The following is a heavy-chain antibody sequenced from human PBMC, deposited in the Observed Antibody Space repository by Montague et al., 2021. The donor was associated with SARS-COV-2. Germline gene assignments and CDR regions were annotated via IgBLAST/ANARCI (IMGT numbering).Heavy chain of an antibody. V-gene: IGHV3-48*03. Sequence: SLRLSCAASGFNFGVYEMNWVRQTPGKGPEWVSYINGGSSVMYYXDSVMGRFTISRDNAESSLYLQMNSLRAEDTAVYYCAPAVPVADDSWGQGTLVTVSS. CDR3: APAVPVADDS. CDR1: GFNFGVYE. CDR2: INGGSSVM. D-gene: IGHD2-2*01. J-gene: IGHJ5*02.